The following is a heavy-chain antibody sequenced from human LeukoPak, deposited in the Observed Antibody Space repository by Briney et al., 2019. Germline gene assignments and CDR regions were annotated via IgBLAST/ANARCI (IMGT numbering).Heavy chain of an antibody. V-gene: IGHV3-23*01. CDR1: GFTFSSYA. D-gene: IGHD4-17*01. J-gene: IGHJ5*02. Sequence: GGSLRLSCAASGFTFSSYAMSWVRQAPGKGLEWVSAISGSGGSTYYADSVKGRFTISRDNSKNTLYLQMNSLRAEDTAVYYCAKDSGTWNGDYLNWFDPWGQGTLVTVSS. CDR3: AKDSGTWNGDYLNWFDP. CDR2: ISGSGGST.